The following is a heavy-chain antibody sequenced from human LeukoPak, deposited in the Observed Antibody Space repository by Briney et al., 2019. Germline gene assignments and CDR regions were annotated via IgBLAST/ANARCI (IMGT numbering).Heavy chain of an antibody. Sequence: GGSLRLSCAASGFTFRNHWMHWVRQAPAKGLVWVSRIRTDGGSTAYADFVKGRFTIARDNAKNTVYLQMNSLRADDAAVYYCARDMESGGRAFDSWGKGTLVTISS. CDR2: IRTDGGST. V-gene: IGHV3-74*01. CDR3: ARDMESGGRAFDS. CDR1: GFTFRNHW. J-gene: IGHJ4*02. D-gene: IGHD2-15*01.